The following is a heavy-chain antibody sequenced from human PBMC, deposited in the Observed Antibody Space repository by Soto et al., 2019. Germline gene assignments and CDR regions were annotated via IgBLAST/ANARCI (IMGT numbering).Heavy chain of an antibody. Sequence: KTSETLSLTCTVSGGSVSSSSFYWSWIRQPPGKGLEWIGYIYYSGSTNYNPSLKSRVTISVDTSKNQFSLKLSSVTAADTAVYYCARDLYYGSGPLRQDPYYYYGMDVWGQGTTVTVYS. V-gene: IGHV4-61*01. D-gene: IGHD3-10*01. CDR1: GGSVSSSSFY. J-gene: IGHJ6*02. CDR3: ARDLYYGSGPLRQDPYYYYGMDV. CDR2: IYYSGST.